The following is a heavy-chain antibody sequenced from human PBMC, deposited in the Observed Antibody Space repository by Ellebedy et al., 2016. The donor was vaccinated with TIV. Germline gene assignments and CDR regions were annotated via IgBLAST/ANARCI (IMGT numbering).Heavy chain of an antibody. CDR3: ARASYVDSGAGDY. CDR2: INSGGT. V-gene: IGHV1-2*02. J-gene: IGHJ4*02. D-gene: IGHD4-17*01. CDR1: RYSFTDYF. Sequence: AASVKVSCKASRYSFTDYFMHWVRQATGQGLEWMGRINSGGTKYAQKFQRRVTMTRHTSISPAYMELTRLRSDDTAVYYCARASYVDSGAGDYWGQGTLVTVSS.